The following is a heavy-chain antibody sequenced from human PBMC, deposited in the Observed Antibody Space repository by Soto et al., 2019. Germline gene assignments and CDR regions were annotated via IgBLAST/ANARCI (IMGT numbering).Heavy chain of an antibody. V-gene: IGHV4-61*01. Sequence: SETLSLTCSVSGGSVSNKTYYWSWIRQPPGKRLEWTGYVYYSGTTNYNPSLKSRVTISVDLSKNQFSLRLSSVTTADTALYYCARTTAVPNTLRSRYFFDYWGQGTLVTVSS. J-gene: IGHJ4*02. CDR2: VYYSGTT. CDR1: GGSVSNKTYY. CDR3: ARTTAVPNTLRSRYFFDY. D-gene: IGHD4-17*01.